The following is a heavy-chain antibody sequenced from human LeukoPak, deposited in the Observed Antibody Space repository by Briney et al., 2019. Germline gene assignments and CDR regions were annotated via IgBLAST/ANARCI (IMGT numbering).Heavy chain of an antibody. CDR3: ARTNWGSLYYYYYGMDV. V-gene: IGHV1-69*13. CDR2: IIPIFGTA. Sequence: SVKVSCTASGGTFSSYAISWVRQAPGQGLEWMGGIIPIFGTANYAQKFQGRVTITADESTSTAYMELSSLRSEDTAVYYCARTNWGSLYYYYYGMDVWGQGTTVTVSS. CDR1: GGTFSSYA. D-gene: IGHD7-27*01. J-gene: IGHJ6*02.